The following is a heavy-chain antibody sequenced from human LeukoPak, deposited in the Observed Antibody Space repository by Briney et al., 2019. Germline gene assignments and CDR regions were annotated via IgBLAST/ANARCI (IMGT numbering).Heavy chain of an antibody. CDR1: GFTFSTYT. J-gene: IGHJ4*02. D-gene: IGHD5-24*01. CDR2: IVGSNGRT. Sequence: GGSLRLSCAASGFTFSTYTMHWVRQAPGKGLDWVSGIVGSNGRTYYADSVKGRFTISRDNSKNTLYLQMNSLRAEDTAVYFCAKDYRPDGYNDLDYWGQGTQVTVSS. V-gene: IGHV3-23*01. CDR3: AKDYRPDGYNDLDY.